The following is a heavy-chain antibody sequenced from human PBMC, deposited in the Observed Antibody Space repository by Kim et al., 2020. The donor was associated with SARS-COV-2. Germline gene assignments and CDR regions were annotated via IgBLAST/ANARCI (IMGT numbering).Heavy chain of an antibody. J-gene: IGHJ4*02. CDR1: GFTFGSYW. V-gene: IGHV3-7*01. CDR3: ARDRQRTYDF. D-gene: IGHD2-2*01. CDR2: INRDGSVK. Sequence: GGSLRLSCAASGFTFGSYWMTWVRRAPGKGLEWVANINRDGSVKFYVDSVKGRFTISRDNVMNSLYLQMNSLRAEDTAVYYCARDRQRTYDFWGQGILVTVSS.